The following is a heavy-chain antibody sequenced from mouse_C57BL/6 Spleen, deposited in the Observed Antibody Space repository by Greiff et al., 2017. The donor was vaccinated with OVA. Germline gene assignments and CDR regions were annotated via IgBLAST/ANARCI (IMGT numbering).Heavy chain of an antibody. CDR3: ARGSDYDGDWYFDV. D-gene: IGHD2-4*01. CDR2: ISYDGSN. Sequence: DVKLQESGPGLVKPSQSLSLTCSVTGYSITSGYYWNWIRQFPGNKLEWMGYISYDGSNNYNPSLKNRISITRDTSKNQFFLKLNSVTTEGTATYYCARGSDYDGDWYFDVWGTGTTVTVSS. J-gene: IGHJ1*03. CDR1: GYSITSGYY. V-gene: IGHV3-6*01.